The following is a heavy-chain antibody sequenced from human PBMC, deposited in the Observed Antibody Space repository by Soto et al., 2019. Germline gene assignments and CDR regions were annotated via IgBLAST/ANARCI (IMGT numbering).Heavy chain of an antibody. V-gene: IGHV3-21*01. CDR3: ARERFDFWSGYAKEEYYYMDV. D-gene: IGHD3-3*01. CDR1: GFTFSSYS. J-gene: IGHJ6*03. Sequence: EVQLVESGGGLVKPGGSLRLSCAASGFTFSSYSMNWVRQAPGKGLEWVSSISSSSSYIYYADSVKGRFTISRDNAKNSLYLQMNSLRAEDTAVYYCARERFDFWSGYAKEEYYYMDVWGKGTTVTVSS. CDR2: ISSSSSYI.